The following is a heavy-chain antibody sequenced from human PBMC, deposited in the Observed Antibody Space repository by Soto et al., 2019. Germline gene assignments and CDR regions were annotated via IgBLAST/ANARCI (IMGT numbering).Heavy chain of an antibody. CDR1: GVTFSSYA. CDR3: AKDGAWDGGGGEA. J-gene: IGHJ4*02. CDR2: IIPVFRTS. V-gene: IGHV1-69*18. Sequence: QVQLVQAGAALKKPGSSVKVSCSASGVTFSSYAFTWVRQAPGQGLEWMGNIIPVFRTSNYAQDFQGRLTISADESTDSLYMALSSLRAEDMAFYLSAKDGAWDGGGGEAWGQGTLVIVSS. D-gene: IGHD2-21*01.